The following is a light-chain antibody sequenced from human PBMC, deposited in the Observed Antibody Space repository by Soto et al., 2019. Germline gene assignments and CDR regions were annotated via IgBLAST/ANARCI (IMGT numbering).Light chain of an antibody. CDR3: SSYAGSNVL. CDR1: SSDVGGYDY. J-gene: IGLJ2*01. Sequence: QSALTQPASVSGSPGQSITISCTGTSSDVGGYDYVSWYQQHPGKAPQLMIYDVSKRPSGVPDRFSGSKSGNTASLTVSGLQAEDEANYYCSSYAGSNVLFGGGTKVTVL. CDR2: DVS. V-gene: IGLV2-8*01.